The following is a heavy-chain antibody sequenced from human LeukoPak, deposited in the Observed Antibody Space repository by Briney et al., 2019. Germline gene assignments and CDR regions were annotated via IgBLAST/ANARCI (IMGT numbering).Heavy chain of an antibody. D-gene: IGHD3-9*01. Sequence: SETLSLTCTVSGYSISSGYYWGWIRQPPGKGLEWIGSIYHSGSTYYNPSLKSRVTISVDTSKNQFSLKLSSVTAADTAVYYCAKGTDYDILTGYEYYFDYWGQGTLVTVSS. CDR1: GYSISSGYY. CDR3: AKGTDYDILTGYEYYFDY. CDR2: IYHSGST. V-gene: IGHV4-38-2*02. J-gene: IGHJ4*02.